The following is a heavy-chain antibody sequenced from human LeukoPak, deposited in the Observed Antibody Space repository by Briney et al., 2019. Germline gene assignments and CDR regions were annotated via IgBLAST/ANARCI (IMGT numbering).Heavy chain of an antibody. CDR1: GYTFTSYG. J-gene: IGHJ4*02. D-gene: IGHD2-15*01. CDR3: AREYCSGGSCYSMLHY. CDR2: ISAYNGNT. Sequence: ASVKVSCKASGYTFTSYGISWVRQAPGQGLEWMGWISAYNGNTNYAQKLQGRVTMTTDTSTSTAYMELRSLRSDDTAVYYCAREYCSGGSCYSMLHYWGQGTLVTVSS. V-gene: IGHV1-18*01.